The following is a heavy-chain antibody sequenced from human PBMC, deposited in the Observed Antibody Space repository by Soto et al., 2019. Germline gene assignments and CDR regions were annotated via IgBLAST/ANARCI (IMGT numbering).Heavy chain of an antibody. CDR1: GFTFTSYW. CDR2: IKQDGGEK. V-gene: IGHV3-7*01. J-gene: IGHJ4*02. D-gene: IGHD3-16*01. CDR3: TTGAFPTWGTAPLDS. Sequence: EVQLVESGGGLVQPGGSLRLSCAASGFTFTSYWMTWVRQAPGKGLEWVADIKQDGGEKYYVGSVKGRFTISRDNAENSPYLQLDSRRVEEAAVYYCTTGAFPTWGTAPLDSWGQETLVTVSS.